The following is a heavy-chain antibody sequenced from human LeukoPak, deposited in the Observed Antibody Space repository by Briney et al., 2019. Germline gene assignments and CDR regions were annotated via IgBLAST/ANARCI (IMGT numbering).Heavy chain of an antibody. CDR3: ARDSAAAPGTYFDS. CDR2: INHNSGAT. J-gene: IGHJ4*02. Sequence: GASVKVSCKASGFTFTDYYMHWVRQAPGQGLEWMGWINHNSGATKYAQRFQGRVTLTRDTSISTAYMELSGLRSDDTAIYYCARDSAAAPGTYFDSWGQGTLVSVSS. D-gene: IGHD6-13*01. V-gene: IGHV1-2*02. CDR1: GFTFTDYY.